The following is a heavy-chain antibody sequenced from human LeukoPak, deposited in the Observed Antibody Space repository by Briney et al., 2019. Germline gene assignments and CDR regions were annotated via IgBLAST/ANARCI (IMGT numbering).Heavy chain of an antibody. D-gene: IGHD2-15*01. CDR3: ARDGSCFDF. V-gene: IGHV3-7*01. J-gene: IGHJ4*02. Sequence: GGSLRLSCGASGFTFSEYWMTWVRQAPGRGPEWVANIKGDGSKIYYVDSVKGRFTISRDDDKNSLYLQMNNLRVEDTAVYHCARDGSCFDFWGQGALVTVSS. CDR1: GFTFSEYW. CDR2: IKGDGSKI.